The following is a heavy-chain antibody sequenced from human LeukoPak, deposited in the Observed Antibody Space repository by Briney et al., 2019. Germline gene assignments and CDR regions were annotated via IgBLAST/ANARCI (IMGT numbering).Heavy chain of an antibody. J-gene: IGHJ3*02. CDR3: ARAVVGAFHDAFDI. V-gene: IGHV3-7*01. D-gene: IGHD1-26*01. CDR2: IKQDGSEK. Sequence: GGSLRLSCAASGFTFSSYWMGWVRQAPGKGLEWVANIKQDGSEKYYVDSVKGRFTISRDDAKNSLYLQMNSLRAEDTAVYYCARAVVGAFHDAFDIWGQGTMVTVSS. CDR1: GFTFSSYW.